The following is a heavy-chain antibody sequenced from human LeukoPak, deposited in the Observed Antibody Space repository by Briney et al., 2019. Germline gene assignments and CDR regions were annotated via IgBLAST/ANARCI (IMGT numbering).Heavy chain of an antibody. CDR2: IYYSGST. D-gene: IGHD3-22*01. CDR1: GGSISSSSYY. CDR3: ARTAFGSKTYYYDSSGFYYFDY. Sequence: SETLSLTCTVSGGSISSSSYYWGWIRQPPGKGLEWIGSIYYSGSTYYNPSLKSRVTISVDTSKNQFSLKLSSVTAADTAVYYCARTAFGSKTYYYDSSGFYYFDYWGQGTLVTVSS. V-gene: IGHV4-39*01. J-gene: IGHJ4*02.